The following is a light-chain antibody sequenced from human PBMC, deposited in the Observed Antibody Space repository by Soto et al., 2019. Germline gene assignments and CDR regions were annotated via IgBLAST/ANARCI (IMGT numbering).Light chain of an antibody. CDR1: SSDIGAYNF. V-gene: IGLV2-14*03. Sequence: QSVLTQPASVSGSPGQSITISCTGTSSDIGAYNFVSWYQQHPGKAPKLTLYDVNIRPSGVSNRFSCSKSGNTASLTISGLQAEDEADYYCTSWTTSTTMIFGGGTQLTVL. CDR3: TSWTTSTTMI. CDR2: DVN. J-gene: IGLJ2*01.